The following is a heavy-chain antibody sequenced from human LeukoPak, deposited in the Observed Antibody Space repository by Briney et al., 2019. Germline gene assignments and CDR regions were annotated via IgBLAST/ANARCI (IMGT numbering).Heavy chain of an antibody. CDR1: GYTLTELS. J-gene: IGHJ6*03. V-gene: IGHV1-24*01. CDR3: ATEGSGSYYYYVDV. Sequence: ASVKVSCKVSGYTLTELSMHWVRQAPGKGLEWTGGFDPEDGETIYAQKFQGRVTMTEDTSTDTAYMELSSLRSEDTAVYYCATEGSGSYYYYVDVWGKGTTVTVSS. D-gene: IGHD6-19*01. CDR2: FDPEDGET.